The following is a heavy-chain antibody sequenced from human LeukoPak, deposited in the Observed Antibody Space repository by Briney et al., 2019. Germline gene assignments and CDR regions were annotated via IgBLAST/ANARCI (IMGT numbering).Heavy chain of an antibody. Sequence: GGSLRLSCAASGFTFSSYWMSWVRQAPGKGLEWVANIKQDGSEKYYVDSVKGRFTISRDNAKNSLYLQMNSLRAEDTAVYYCARVAVGYSYGFRYYYYGMDVWGQGTTVTVSS. CDR1: GFTFSSYW. CDR3: ARVAVGYSYGFRYYYYGMDV. J-gene: IGHJ6*02. CDR2: IKQDGSEK. V-gene: IGHV3-7*01. D-gene: IGHD5-18*01.